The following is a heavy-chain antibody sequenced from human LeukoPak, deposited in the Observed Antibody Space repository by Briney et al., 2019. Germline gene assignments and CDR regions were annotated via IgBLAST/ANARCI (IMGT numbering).Heavy chain of an antibody. CDR3: ARLDFIFDPNYYYFDY. CDR1: GYTFTSYG. CDR2: ISAYNGNT. J-gene: IGHJ4*02. Sequence: GASVKVSCKASGYTFTSYGISWVRQAPGQGLEWMGWISAYNGNTNYAQKLQGRVTMTTDTSTSTAYRELRSLRSDDTAVYYCARLDFIFDPNYYYFDYWGQGTLVTVSS. D-gene: IGHD3-3*02. V-gene: IGHV1-18*01.